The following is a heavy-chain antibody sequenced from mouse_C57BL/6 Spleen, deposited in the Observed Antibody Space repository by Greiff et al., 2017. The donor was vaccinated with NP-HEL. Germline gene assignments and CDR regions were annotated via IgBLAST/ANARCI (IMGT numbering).Heavy chain of an antibody. V-gene: IGHV5-17*01. CDR1: GFTFSDYG. CDR2: ISSGSSTI. D-gene: IGHD5-1*01. Sequence: EVHLVESGGGLVKPGGSLKLSCAASGFTFSDYGMHWVRQAPEKGLEWVAYISSGSSTIYYADTVKGRFTISRDNAKNTLFLQMTSLRSEDTAMYYCARNVPEGAMDYWGQGTSVTVSS. CDR3: ARNVPEGAMDY. J-gene: IGHJ4*01.